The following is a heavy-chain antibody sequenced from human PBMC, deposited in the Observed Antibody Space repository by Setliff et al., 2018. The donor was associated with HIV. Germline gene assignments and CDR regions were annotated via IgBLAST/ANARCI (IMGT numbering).Heavy chain of an antibody. CDR2: INAGDDNT. CDR1: GYTFSTNA. J-gene: IGHJ4*02. CDR3: AGELESSHKFDF. D-gene: IGHD1-1*01. V-gene: IGHV1-3*01. Sequence: GASVKVSCKASGYTFSTNAIHWVRQAPGQRLEWMGYINAGDDNTRYSEKFQGRVTITTDESTSTAYMELSSLRSEDTAVYFCAGELESSHKFDFWGQGTLVTVSS.